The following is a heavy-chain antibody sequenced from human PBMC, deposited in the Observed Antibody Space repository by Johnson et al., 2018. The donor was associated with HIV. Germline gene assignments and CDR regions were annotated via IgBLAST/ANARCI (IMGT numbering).Heavy chain of an antibody. CDR1: GFTFSSYA. J-gene: IGHJ3*02. CDR3: AKEMLATRSPHAFDI. D-gene: IGHD2-8*01. V-gene: IGHV3-NL1*01. CDR2: IYSGGST. Sequence: VQLVESGGGVVQPGRSLRLSCAASGFTFSSYAMHWVRQAPGKGLEWVSVIYSGGSTYYADSVKGRFTISRDNSKNTLYLQMNSLRAEDTAVYYCAKEMLATRSPHAFDIWGQGTMVTVSS.